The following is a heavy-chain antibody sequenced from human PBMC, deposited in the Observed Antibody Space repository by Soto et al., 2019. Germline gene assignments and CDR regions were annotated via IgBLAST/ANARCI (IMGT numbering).Heavy chain of an antibody. CDR2: IFSGGTT. CDR1: GFTVRNNY. D-gene: IGHD2-2*01. CDR3: AREDVLVAPVAIN. V-gene: IGHV3-66*01. J-gene: IGHJ4*02. Sequence: GGSLRLCCAASGFTVRNNYMSGVRQAPGKGMEWVSIIFSGGTTYYADSVKGRFTISRDNSKNTLYLQMNSLRAEDTAVYYCAREDVLVAPVAINWGQGTLVTVSS.